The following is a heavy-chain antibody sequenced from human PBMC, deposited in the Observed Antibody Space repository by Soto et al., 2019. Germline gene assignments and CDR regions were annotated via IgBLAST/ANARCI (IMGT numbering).Heavy chain of an antibody. CDR3: TADLREVVYYYYMDV. D-gene: IGHD2-15*01. V-gene: IGHV3-15*01. CDR1: GFTFSNAW. CDR2: IKSKTDGGTT. J-gene: IGHJ6*03. Sequence: GGSLRLSCAASGFTFSNAWMSWVRQAPGKGLEWVGRIKSKTDGGTTDYAAPVKGRFTISRDDSKNTLYLQMNSLKTEDTAVYYCTADLREVVYYYYMDVWGKGTTVTVSS.